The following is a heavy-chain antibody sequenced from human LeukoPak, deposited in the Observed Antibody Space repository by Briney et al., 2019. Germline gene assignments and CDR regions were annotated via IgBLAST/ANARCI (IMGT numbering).Heavy chain of an antibody. Sequence: ASVKVSCKASGYTFTGYYMHWVRQAPGQGLEWMGIINPSGGSTSYAQKFQGRVTMTRDTSTSTVYMELSSLRSEDTAVYYCARVTAAAAPAYWGQGTLVTVSS. V-gene: IGHV1-46*01. CDR1: GYTFTGYY. CDR3: ARVTAAAAPAY. D-gene: IGHD6-13*01. CDR2: INPSGGST. J-gene: IGHJ4*02.